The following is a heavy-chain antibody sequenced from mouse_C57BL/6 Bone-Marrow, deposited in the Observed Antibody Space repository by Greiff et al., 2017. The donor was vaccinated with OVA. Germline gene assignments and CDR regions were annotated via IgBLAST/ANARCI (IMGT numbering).Heavy chain of an antibody. D-gene: IGHD2-1*01. CDR2: ISNGGGST. CDR3: ARRPIDYGNPKDAMDY. V-gene: IGHV5-12*01. Sequence: EVQVVESGGGLVQPGGSLKLSCAASGFTFSDYYMYWVRQTPEKRLEWVAYISNGGGSTYYPDTVKGRFTISRDIAKNTQYLQIIRLKSEDTAMYYGARRPIDYGNPKDAMDYWGQGTSVTVSS. J-gene: IGHJ4*01. CDR1: GFTFSDYY.